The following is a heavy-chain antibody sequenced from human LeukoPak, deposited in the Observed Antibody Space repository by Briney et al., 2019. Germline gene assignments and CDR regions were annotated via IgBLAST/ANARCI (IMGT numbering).Heavy chain of an antibody. J-gene: IGHJ6*03. CDR3: AREAYCGGDCYSEFYYYYYMDV. D-gene: IGHD2-21*01. Sequence: GASVKVSCKASGCTFISYAISWVRQAPGQGLEWMGGNIPIFGTANYAQKFQGRVTITADESTSTAYMELSSLRSEDTAVYYCAREAYCGGDCYSEFYYYYYMDVWGKGTTVTVSS. CDR1: GCTFISYA. V-gene: IGHV1-69*13. CDR2: NIPIFGTA.